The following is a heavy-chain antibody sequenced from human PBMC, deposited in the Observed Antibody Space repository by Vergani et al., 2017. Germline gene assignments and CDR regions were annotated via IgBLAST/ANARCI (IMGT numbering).Heavy chain of an antibody. CDR2: IYYSGST. Sequence: QLQLQESGPGLVKPSETLSLTCTVSGGSISSSSYYWGWIRQPPGKGLEWIGSIYYSGSTYYNPSLKSRVTISVDTSKNQFSLKLSSVTAADTDVYYCARRVWGQLWFRGDYFDYWGQGTLVTVSS. D-gene: IGHD5-18*01. V-gene: IGHV4-39*01. J-gene: IGHJ4*02. CDR3: ARRVWGQLWFRGDYFDY. CDR1: GGSISSSSYY.